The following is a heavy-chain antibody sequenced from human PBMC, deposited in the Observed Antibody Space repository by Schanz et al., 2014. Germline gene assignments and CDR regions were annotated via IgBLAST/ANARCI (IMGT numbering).Heavy chain of an antibody. Sequence: VQLEQSGAEVKKPGSSVKVSCKASGGTFSSFGINWVRQAPGQGPEWIGWISGYTGDTKYAQKFQHRVNMTTDRTTSTVYMELRSLRFDDTAVYFCARDYFGSGSHYVFDHWGQGTLVTVSS. D-gene: IGHD3-10*01. V-gene: IGHV1-18*01. CDR1: GGTFSSFG. CDR3: ARDYFGSGSHYVFDH. J-gene: IGHJ4*02. CDR2: ISGYTGDT.